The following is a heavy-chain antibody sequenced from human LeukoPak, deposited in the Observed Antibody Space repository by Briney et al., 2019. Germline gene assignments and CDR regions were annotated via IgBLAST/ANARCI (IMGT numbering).Heavy chain of an antibody. V-gene: IGHV4-34*01. J-gene: IGHJ5*02. CDR2: INHSGST. CDR1: GGSFGGYY. CDR3: ARVASVVTAADWFDP. D-gene: IGHD2-21*02. Sequence: PSETLSLTCAVYGGSFGGYYWSWIRQPPGKGLEWIGEINHSGSTNYNPSLKSRVTISVDTSKNQFSLKLSSVTAADTAVYYCARVASVVTAADWFDPWGQGTLVTVSS.